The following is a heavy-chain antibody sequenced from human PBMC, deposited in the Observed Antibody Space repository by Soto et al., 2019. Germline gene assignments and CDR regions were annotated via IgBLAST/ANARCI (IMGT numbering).Heavy chain of an antibody. Sequence: VASVKVSCKASGGTFSSYAISWVRQAPGQGLEWMGGIIPIFGTANYAQKFQGRVTITADESTSTAYMELSSLRSEDTAVYYCAAVSGEYSYGYWKPKSFDYWGQGTLVTVSS. CDR3: AAVSGEYSYGYWKPKSFDY. V-gene: IGHV1-69*13. D-gene: IGHD5-18*01. CDR2: IIPIFGTA. J-gene: IGHJ4*02. CDR1: GGTFSSYA.